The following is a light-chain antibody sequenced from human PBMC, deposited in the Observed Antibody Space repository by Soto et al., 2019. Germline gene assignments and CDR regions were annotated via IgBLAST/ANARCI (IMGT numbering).Light chain of an antibody. CDR2: ETS. CDR3: KQYDTFSPWT. Sequence: EIQMTQSPSTLSASVGDRVAITCRASQSISRWLAWYQQKPGKAPKLLIYETSSLESGVPSRFSGSGSGTELTLTIISLQPDDFATYFSKQYDTFSPWTFGQGTKVEIK. J-gene: IGKJ1*01. V-gene: IGKV1-5*03. CDR1: QSISRW.